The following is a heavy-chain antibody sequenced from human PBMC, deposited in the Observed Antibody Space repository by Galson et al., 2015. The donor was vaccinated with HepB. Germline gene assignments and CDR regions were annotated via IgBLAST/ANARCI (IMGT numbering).Heavy chain of an antibody. J-gene: IGHJ4*02. CDR2: ISSSSSTI. Sequence: SLRLSCAASGFTFSSYSMNWVRQAPGKGLEWVSYISSSSSTIYYADSVKGRFTISRDNAKNSLYLQMNSLRAEDTAVYYCARDVRRPIRGGRDYWGQGTLVTVSS. V-gene: IGHV3-48*04. D-gene: IGHD3-10*01. CDR3: ARDVRRPIRGGRDY. CDR1: GFTFSSYS.